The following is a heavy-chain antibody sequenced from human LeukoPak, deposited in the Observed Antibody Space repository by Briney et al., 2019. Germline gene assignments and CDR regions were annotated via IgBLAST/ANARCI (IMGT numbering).Heavy chain of an antibody. V-gene: IGHV1-8*01. CDR3: ASLGDIVATNY. CDR1: GYTFTSYD. CDR2: MNPNSGNT. J-gene: IGHJ4*02. Sequence: ASVEVSCKASGYTFTSYDINWVRQATGQGLEWMGWMNPNSGNTGYAQKFQGRVTMTTDTSTSTAYMELRSLRSDDTAVYYCASLGDIVATNYWGQGTLVTVSS. D-gene: IGHD5-12*01.